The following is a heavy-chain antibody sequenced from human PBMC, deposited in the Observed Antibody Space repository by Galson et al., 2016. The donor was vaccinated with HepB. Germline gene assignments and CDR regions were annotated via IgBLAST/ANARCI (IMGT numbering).Heavy chain of an antibody. J-gene: IGHJ3*02. CDR3: ARRLQPERRGGLTFDI. CDR2: IYSSGST. Sequence: SETLSLTCTVSGGSIRSSNYFWGWIRQPPGKGLEWIGNIYSSGSTDDNPSLKSRVTISIDTSKNQFSLNLSSVTAADTAVYYCARRLQPERRGGLTFDIWGPGTMVTVSS. V-gene: IGHV4-39*01. D-gene: IGHD1-1*01. CDR1: GGSIRSSNYF.